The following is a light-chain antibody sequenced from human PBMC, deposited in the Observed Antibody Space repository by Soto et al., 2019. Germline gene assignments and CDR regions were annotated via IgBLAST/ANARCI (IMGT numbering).Light chain of an antibody. CDR2: SVS. Sequence: EIVLTQSPGILSLSPGERATLSCRASQSVSGHLAWYQQKPGQAPRLLIYSVSSRATGIPDRFSGSGSGTDFTLTISRLEPEDFAVYYCQQRSNWPPLITFGQGTRLEIK. CDR3: QQRSNWPPLIT. J-gene: IGKJ5*01. V-gene: IGKV3-11*01. CDR1: QSVSGH.